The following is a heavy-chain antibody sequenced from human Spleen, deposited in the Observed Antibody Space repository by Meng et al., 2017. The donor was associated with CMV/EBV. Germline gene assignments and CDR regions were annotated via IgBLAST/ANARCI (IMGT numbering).Heavy chain of an antibody. V-gene: IGHV1-8*02. J-gene: IGHJ4*02. CDR3: ARGPIDSVSN. CDR2: MNPNSGNT. CDR1: GYTFTSYG. Sequence: ASVKVSCKASGYTFTSYGISWVRQAPGQGLEWMGWMNPNSGNTGYAQKFQGRVTMTGNASISTAYMELSSLRSEDTAVYYCARGPIDSVSNWGQGTLVTVSS. D-gene: IGHD2-21*01.